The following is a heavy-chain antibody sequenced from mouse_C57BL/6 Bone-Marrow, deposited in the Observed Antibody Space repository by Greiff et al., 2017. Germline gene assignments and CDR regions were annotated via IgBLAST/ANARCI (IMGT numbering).Heavy chain of an antibody. CDR1: GYTFTDYE. Sequence: QVQLQQSGAELVRPGASVTLSCKASGYTFTDYEMHWVKQTPVHGLELIGAIDPETGGTAYNQKFKGKAILTADKSSSTAYMELRSLTSEDSAVYYCTKTIYYDYDAWFADWGQGTLVTVSA. D-gene: IGHD2-4*01. CDR3: TKTIYYDYDAWFAD. V-gene: IGHV1-15*01. J-gene: IGHJ3*01. CDR2: IDPETGGT.